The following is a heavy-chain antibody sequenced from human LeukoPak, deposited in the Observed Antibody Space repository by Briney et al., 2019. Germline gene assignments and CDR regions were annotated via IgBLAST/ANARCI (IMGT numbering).Heavy chain of an antibody. Sequence: GGSLRLSRAASGFTLSSYWMSWVRQAPGKGLEWVDNIRQDGSEKYYVDSVKGRFTISRDNAKNSLYLQMNSLRAEDTAVYYCAKPITISGATDAFDIWGQGTVVTVSS. CDR3: AKPITISGATDAFDI. V-gene: IGHV3-7*01. D-gene: IGHD3-3*01. CDR2: IRQDGSEK. J-gene: IGHJ3*02. CDR1: GFTLSSYW.